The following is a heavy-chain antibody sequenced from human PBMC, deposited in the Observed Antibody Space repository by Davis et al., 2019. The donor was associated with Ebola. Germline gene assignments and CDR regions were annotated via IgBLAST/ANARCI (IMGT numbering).Heavy chain of an antibody. V-gene: IGHV4-59*11. CDR2: VYYNGRT. Sequence: PSETLSLTCTVSGGSISSHYWSWIRQPPGKGLEWIGYVYYNGRTNYNPSLKSRVTISIDTSRKHFSLKMTSVTAADTAVYYCARDTEHYDSSGYSRLFDPWGQGTLVTVSS. CDR3: ARDTEHYDSSGYSRLFDP. D-gene: IGHD3-22*01. CDR1: GGSISSHY. J-gene: IGHJ5*02.